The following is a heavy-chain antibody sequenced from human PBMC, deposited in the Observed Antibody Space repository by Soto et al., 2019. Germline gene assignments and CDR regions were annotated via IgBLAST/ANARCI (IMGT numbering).Heavy chain of an antibody. CDR3: ARGFPLWFDP. D-gene: IGHD3-3*01. J-gene: IGHJ5*02. Sequence: VASVKVSCKVSGYTLTELSMHWVRQAPGKGLEWMGRIIPILGIANYAQKFQGRVTITRDTSASTAYMELSSLRSEDTAVYYCARGFPLWFDPWGQGTLVTVSS. CDR2: IIPILGIA. CDR1: GYTLTELS. V-gene: IGHV1-69*04.